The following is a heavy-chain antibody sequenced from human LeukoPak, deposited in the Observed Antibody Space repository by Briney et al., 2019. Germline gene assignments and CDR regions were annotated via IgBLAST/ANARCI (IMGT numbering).Heavy chain of an antibody. V-gene: IGHV3-23*01. CDR1: GFTFSIYG. CDR2: ISGSGSGGST. CDR3: AKSGYNRFDY. D-gene: IGHD5-24*01. J-gene: IGHJ4*02. Sequence: GGTLRLSCAASGFTFSIYGMGWVRQAPGKGLEWVSSISGSGSGGSTYYADSVKGRFTISRDNSKNTLYLQMNSLRAEDTAVYYCAKSGYNRFDYWGQGTLVTVSS.